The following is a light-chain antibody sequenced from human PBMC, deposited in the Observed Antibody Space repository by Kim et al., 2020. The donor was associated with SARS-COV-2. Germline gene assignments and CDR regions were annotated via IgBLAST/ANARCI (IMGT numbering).Light chain of an antibody. CDR3: QQNDSYPYT. V-gene: IGKV1-5*03. Sequence: DIRMTQSPSTLSASVGDRVTITCRASQYISSWLAWYQQEPGKAPKLLIHRASSLESGVPSRFSGSGSGTEFTLTISSLQPDDFTTYYCQQNDSYPYTFGQGTKLEI. CDR2: RAS. CDR1: QYISSW. J-gene: IGKJ2*01.